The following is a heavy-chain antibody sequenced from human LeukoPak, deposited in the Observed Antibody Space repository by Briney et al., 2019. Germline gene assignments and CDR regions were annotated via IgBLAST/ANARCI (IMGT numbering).Heavy chain of an antibody. V-gene: IGHV3-7*01. D-gene: IGHD1-7*01. Sequence: GGSLRLSCAASGFTFSNYWMTWVRQTPGKGLEWVANVKQDGIEKYSVDSVKGRFTISRDNAKNSLYMQMNSLRAEDTAVYYCARVGELLRSPYYYMDVWGKGTTVTVSS. CDR3: ARVGELLRSPYYYMDV. J-gene: IGHJ6*03. CDR2: VKQDGIEK. CDR1: GFTFSNYW.